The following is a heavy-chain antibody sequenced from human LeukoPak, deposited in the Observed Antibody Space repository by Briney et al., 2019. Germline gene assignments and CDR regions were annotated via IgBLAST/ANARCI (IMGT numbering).Heavy chain of an antibody. CDR2: IYYSGST. J-gene: IGHJ4*02. CDR1: GGSISSSSYY. V-gene: IGHV4-39*07. CDR3: ARGHDYVWGSYRPYLPHFDY. Sequence: SETLSLTCTVSGGSISSSSYYWGWIRQPPGKGLEWIGSIYYSGSTYYNPSLKSRVTISVDTSKNQFSLKLSSVTAADTAVYYCARGHDYVWGSYRPYLPHFDYWGQGTLVTVSS. D-gene: IGHD3-16*02.